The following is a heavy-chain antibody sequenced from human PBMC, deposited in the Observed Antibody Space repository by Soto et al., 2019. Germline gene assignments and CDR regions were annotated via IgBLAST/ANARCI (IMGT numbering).Heavy chain of an antibody. D-gene: IGHD3-9*01. J-gene: IGHJ5*02. CDR1: GGSISSGGYY. CDR3: ASETLRYFVFDP. V-gene: IGHV4-31*03. Sequence: SETLSLTCTVSGGSISSGGYYWSWIRQHPGKGLEWIGYIYYSGSTYYNPSLKSRVTISVDTSKNQFSLKLSSVTAADTAVYYCASETLRYFVFDPWGQGTLVTVSS. CDR2: IYYSGST.